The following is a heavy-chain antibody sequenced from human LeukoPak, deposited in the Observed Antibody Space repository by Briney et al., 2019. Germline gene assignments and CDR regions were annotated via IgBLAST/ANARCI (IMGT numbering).Heavy chain of an antibody. J-gene: IGHJ4*02. V-gene: IGHV3-48*03. CDR1: GFTFSHYE. Sequence: GGSLRLSCAASGFTFSHYEMNWVRQAPGKGLEWLSYISSSASSIYCADSVKGRFTISRDNAKKSVYLQVNSLRAEDTAVYYCARGPNSSGWIYYFDYWGQGTLVTVSS. D-gene: IGHD6-19*01. CDR3: ARGPNSSGWIYYFDY. CDR2: ISSSASSI.